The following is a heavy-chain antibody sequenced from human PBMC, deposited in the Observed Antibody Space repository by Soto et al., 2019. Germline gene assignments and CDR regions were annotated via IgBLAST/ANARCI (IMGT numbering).Heavy chain of an antibody. CDR1: GFTFSNVA. Sequence: GGSLRLSCSASGFTFSNVAMSWVRQAPGKGLEWVSTISDSGVITYYADSVKGRFTISRDNSKNTFYLQMNSLRAEDTAVYYCATMYTTYFDYFDYWGQGALVTVSS. CDR3: ATMYTTYFDYFDY. CDR2: ISDSGVIT. J-gene: IGHJ4*02. D-gene: IGHD1-1*01. V-gene: IGHV3-23*01.